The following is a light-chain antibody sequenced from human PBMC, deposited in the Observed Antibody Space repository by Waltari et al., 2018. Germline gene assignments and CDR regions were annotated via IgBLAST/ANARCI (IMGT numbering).Light chain of an antibody. J-gene: IGKJ4*01. CDR1: QSISTY. CDR2: AAS. Sequence: DFQMTQSPSSLSASVGDRVTITCRASQSISTYLNWYQQKPGKAPNLLIYAASSLQSVVPSRFSGSGSGTDFTLTISSLQPEDFATYYCQQSYSPRTFGGGTKVEIK. V-gene: IGKV1-39*01. CDR3: QQSYSPRT.